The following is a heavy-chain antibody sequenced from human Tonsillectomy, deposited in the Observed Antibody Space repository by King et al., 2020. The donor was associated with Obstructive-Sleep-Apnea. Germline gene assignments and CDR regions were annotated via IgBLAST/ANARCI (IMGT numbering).Heavy chain of an antibody. CDR2: LSFDGSKT. V-gene: IGHV3-30*18. J-gene: IGHJ4*02. Sequence: VQLVESGGGVVRPGRSLRLSCAASGFTFSSYGMYWVRQAPGKGLEWVALLSFDGSKTYYGDSVKGRFTISRDNSKNTLRLQVNGLRAEDTALYYCAKDRGTYLYEPYYFDYWGQGTLVTVAS. D-gene: IGHD1-26*01. CDR3: AKDRGTYLYEPYYFDY. CDR1: GFTFSSYG.